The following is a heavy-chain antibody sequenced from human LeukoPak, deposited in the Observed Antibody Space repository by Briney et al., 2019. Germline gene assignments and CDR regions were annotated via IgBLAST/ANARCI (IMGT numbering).Heavy chain of an antibody. Sequence: TGGSLRLSCAASGFSFGSFAMCWVRQAPGKGLEWVSVIYSGGSTYYADSVKGRFTISRDNSKNTLYLQMNSLRAEDTAVYYCALAAAGILAFDIWGQGTMVTVSS. D-gene: IGHD6-13*01. J-gene: IGHJ3*02. CDR2: IYSGGST. CDR1: GFSFGSFA. CDR3: ALAAAGILAFDI. V-gene: IGHV3-66*02.